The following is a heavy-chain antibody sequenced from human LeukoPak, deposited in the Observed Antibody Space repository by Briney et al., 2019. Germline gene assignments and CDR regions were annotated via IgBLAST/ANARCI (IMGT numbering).Heavy chain of an antibody. CDR2: ISGSGGST. J-gene: IGHJ6*02. CDR3: AKDLSYSSGWGDCYYYGMDV. CDR1: GFTFSSYA. V-gene: IGHV3-23*01. D-gene: IGHD6-19*01. Sequence: GGSLRLSCAASGFTFSSYAMSWVRQAPGKGLEWVSAISGSGGSTYYADSVKGRFTISRDNSKNTLYLQMNSLRAEDTAVYYCAKDLSYSSGWGDCYYYGMDVWGQGTTVTVSS.